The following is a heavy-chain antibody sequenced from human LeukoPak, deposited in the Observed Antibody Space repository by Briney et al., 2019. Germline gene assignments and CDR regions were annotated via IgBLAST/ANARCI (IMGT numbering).Heavy chain of an antibody. J-gene: IGHJ4*02. V-gene: IGHV3-30*02. CDR2: IRYDGTNK. Sequence: GGSLRLSCAASGFTFSSYGMHWVRQAPGKGLEWVAFIRYDGTNKYYADSVKGRFTISRDNSKNTLYLQMNSLRAEDTAVYYCAKDRHGYSYGCPGYWGQGTLVAVSS. CDR1: GFTFSSYG. D-gene: IGHD5-18*01. CDR3: AKDRHGYSYGCPGY.